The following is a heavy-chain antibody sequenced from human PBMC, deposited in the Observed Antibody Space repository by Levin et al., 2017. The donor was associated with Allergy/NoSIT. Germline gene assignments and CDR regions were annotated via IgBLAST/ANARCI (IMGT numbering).Heavy chain of an antibody. CDR3: ARVRFGSIWSYHTFDI. D-gene: IGHD6-13*01. CDR1: GFTFSSYW. V-gene: IGHV3-7*01. Sequence: PGGSLRLSCAASGFTFSSYWMSWVRQAPGKGLEWVANIKQDGSEKYYVDSVKGRFTISRDNAKNSLYLQMNSLRAEDTAVYYCARVRFGSIWSYHTFDIWGQGTMVTVSS. CDR2: IKQDGSEK. J-gene: IGHJ3*02.